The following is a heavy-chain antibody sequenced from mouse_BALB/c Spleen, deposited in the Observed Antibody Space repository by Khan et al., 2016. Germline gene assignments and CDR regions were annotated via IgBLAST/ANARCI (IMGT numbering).Heavy chain of an antibody. CDR1: GYTFTSYW. V-gene: IGHV1-7*01. CDR3: ASYYGSSNAMEY. CDR2: INPSTGYT. D-gene: IGHD1-1*01. J-gene: IGHJ4*01. Sequence: QVQLQQSGAELAKPGASVKMSCKASGYTFTSYWMHWVKQRPGQGLEWIGYINPSTGYTEYNQKFKDKATLTADKSSSTAYLQLSSLTSEDSAVYYCASYYGSSNAMEYWGQGTSVTVTS.